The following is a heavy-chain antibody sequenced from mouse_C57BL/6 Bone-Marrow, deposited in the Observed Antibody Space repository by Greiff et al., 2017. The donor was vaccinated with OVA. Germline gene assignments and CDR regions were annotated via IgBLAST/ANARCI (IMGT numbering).Heavy chain of an antibody. V-gene: IGHV14-4*01. CDR2: IDPENGAT. J-gene: IGHJ3*01. CDR1: GFNIKDDY. CDR3: TRDKGFAY. Sequence: EVQLQQSGAELVRPGASVKLSCTASGFNIKDDYMHWVKQRPEQGLEWIGWIDPENGATEYASKFQGKATITADTSSNTAYLQLSSLTSEDTAVYYCTRDKGFAYWGQGTLVTVSA.